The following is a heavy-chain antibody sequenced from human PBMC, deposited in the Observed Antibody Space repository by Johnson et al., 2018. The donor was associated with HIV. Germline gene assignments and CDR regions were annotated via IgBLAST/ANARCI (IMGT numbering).Heavy chain of an antibody. CDR3: ARDHLRYFDWLLYEGGAFDI. Sequence: VQLVESGGGLVQPGRSLRLSCAASGFTFDEYAMSWVRQAPGKGLEWVSLLYSGSSTYHVDSVKGRFTISRDNAKHSLYLQMNSLRAEDTAVYYCARDHLRYFDWLLYEGGAFDIWGQGTMVTVSS. D-gene: IGHD3-9*01. CDR2: LYSGSST. J-gene: IGHJ3*02. V-gene: IGHV3-69-1*01. CDR1: GFTFDEYA.